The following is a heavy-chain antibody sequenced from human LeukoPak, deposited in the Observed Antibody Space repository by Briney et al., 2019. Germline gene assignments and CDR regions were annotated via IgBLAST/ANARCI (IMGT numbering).Heavy chain of an antibody. V-gene: IGHV3-23*01. J-gene: IGHJ3*02. D-gene: IGHD4-17*01. CDR1: GFTFSSYA. CDR3: ARDPNGDYIGAFDM. Sequence: GGSLRLSCTTSGFTFSSYAMTWVRQTPGKGLEWVSSIRGAGTTEFYADSVKGRFTISRDNSKNTVALQMNSLRAEDTAVYYCARDPNGDYIGAFDMWGPGTMVTVSS. CDR2: IRGAGTTE.